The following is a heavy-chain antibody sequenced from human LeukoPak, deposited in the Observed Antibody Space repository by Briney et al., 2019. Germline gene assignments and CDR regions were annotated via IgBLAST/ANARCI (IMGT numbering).Heavy chain of an antibody. D-gene: IGHD2-15*01. J-gene: IGHJ4*02. CDR1: PVTFGTSA. V-gene: IGHV3-23*01. CDR2: FSAGGTNT. Sequence: GGSLRLSCVGSPVTFGTSAMSWVRQAPGKGLEWVSAFSAGGTNTYYADSVEGRFTISRDNSKDTLYLHMDSLRVEDTAQYFCARINCSGGTCYDYFDDWGQGTLVTVSS. CDR3: ARINCSGGTCYDYFDD.